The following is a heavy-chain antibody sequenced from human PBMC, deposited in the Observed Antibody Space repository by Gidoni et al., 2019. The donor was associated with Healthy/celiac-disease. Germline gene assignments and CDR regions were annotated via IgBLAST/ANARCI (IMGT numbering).Heavy chain of an antibody. Sequence: EVQLVESGGGLVQPGGSLRLSCPASGFTFSSYDMHWVRQATGKGLEWVSAIGTAGDTYYPGSVKGRFTISREKAKNSLYLQMNSLRAGDTAVYYCARESLAGSWFDPWGQGTLVTVSS. CDR3: ARESLAGSWFDP. V-gene: IGHV3-13*04. CDR2: IGTAGDT. J-gene: IGHJ5*02. CDR1: GFTFSSYD. D-gene: IGHD3-3*02.